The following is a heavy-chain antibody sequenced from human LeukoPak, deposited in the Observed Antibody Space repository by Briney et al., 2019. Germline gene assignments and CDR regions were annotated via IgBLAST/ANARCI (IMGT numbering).Heavy chain of an antibody. V-gene: IGHV4-4*07. CDR2: VYSSGST. Sequence: TSETLSLTCTVSGGSISSYYWSWIRQPAGKGLEWIGRVYSSGSTNYNPSLKSRVTMSVDTSKNQFSLMVTSVTAADTAVYYCARAWQWLPLDSWGQGTLVTVSS. J-gene: IGHJ4*02. CDR3: ARAWQWLPLDS. CDR1: GGSISSYY. D-gene: IGHD6-19*01.